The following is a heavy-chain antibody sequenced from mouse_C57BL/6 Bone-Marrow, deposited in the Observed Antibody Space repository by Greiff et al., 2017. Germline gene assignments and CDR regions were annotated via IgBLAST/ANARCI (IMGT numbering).Heavy chain of an antibody. V-gene: IGHV1-64*01. J-gene: IGHJ3*01. CDR1: GYTFTSYW. CDR3: ARKDYGSSYLFAY. Sequence: QVQLQQPGAELVKPGASVQLSCKASGYTFTSYWMHWVKQRPGQGLEWIGMIHPNSGSTNYNEKFKSKATLTVDKSSSTAYMQLSSLTSEDSAVYYCARKDYGSSYLFAYWGQGTLVTVSA. CDR2: IHPNSGST. D-gene: IGHD1-1*01.